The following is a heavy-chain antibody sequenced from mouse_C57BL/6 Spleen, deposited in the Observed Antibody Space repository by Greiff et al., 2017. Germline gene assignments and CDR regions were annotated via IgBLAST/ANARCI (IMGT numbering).Heavy chain of an antibody. Sequence: VQLKESGPVLVKPGASVKMSCKASGYTFTDYYMNWVKQSHGKSLEWIGVINPYNGGTSYNQKFTGKATLTVDKSSSTAYMELNSLTSEDSAVYYCARRDYGSFWYFDVWGTGTTVTVSS. CDR2: INPYNGGT. V-gene: IGHV1-19*01. J-gene: IGHJ1*03. CDR1: GYTFTDYY. D-gene: IGHD1-1*01. CDR3: ARRDYGSFWYFDV.